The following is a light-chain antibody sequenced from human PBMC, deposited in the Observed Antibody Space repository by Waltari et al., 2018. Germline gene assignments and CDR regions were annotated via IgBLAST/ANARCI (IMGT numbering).Light chain of an antibody. CDR1: ALPKQF. CDR2: KNT. Sequence: SYELTQPPSVSVSPGQTARITCSGDALPKQFAYWYQQKPGQAPVVVIYKNTERPSGIPGRFSGSSSGTTVTLTISGVQAEDEADYYCQSADSSGTYGVFGTGTKVTVL. V-gene: IGLV3-25*03. J-gene: IGLJ1*01. CDR3: QSADSSGTYGV.